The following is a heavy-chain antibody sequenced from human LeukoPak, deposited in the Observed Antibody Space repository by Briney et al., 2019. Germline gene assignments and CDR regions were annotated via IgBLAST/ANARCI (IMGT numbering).Heavy chain of an antibody. CDR1: GGSISSSSYY. J-gene: IGHJ4*02. CDR3: ARHRTIYGGYWV. CDR2: IYYSGST. V-gene: IGHV4-39*01. Sequence: PSETLSLTCTVSGGSISSSSYYWGWIRQPPGKGLEWIGSIYYSGSTYYNPSLKSRVTISVDTSKKQFSLKLSSVTAADTAVYYCARHRTIYGGYWVWGQGTLVTVSS. D-gene: IGHD2-21*01.